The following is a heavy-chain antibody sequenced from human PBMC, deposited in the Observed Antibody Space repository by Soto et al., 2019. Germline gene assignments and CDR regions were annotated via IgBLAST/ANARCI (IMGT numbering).Heavy chain of an antibody. D-gene: IGHD3-9*01. CDR2: ISHGENT. J-gene: IGHJ4*03. CDR3: ARTSYDILTGQVVAFCR. Sequence: LSRTCVGFVGSVNNYGYSWSWLRQPPGKGLEWIGYISHGENTYSTPSLRSRVIMSIDKSKNPFSLGLKSVTAADTAIYYCARTSYDILTGQVVAFCRRGPAIMVTLSS. CDR1: VGSVNNYGYS. V-gene: IGHV4-30-2*01.